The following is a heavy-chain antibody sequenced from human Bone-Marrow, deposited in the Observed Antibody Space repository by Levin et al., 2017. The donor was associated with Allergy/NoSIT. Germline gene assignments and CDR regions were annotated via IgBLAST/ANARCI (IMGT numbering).Heavy chain of an antibody. CDR1: GYTFTDYY. CDR2: INPNSGGT. D-gene: IGHD3-22*01. J-gene: IGHJ3*02. CDR3: ARDPDYYDRAFDI. Sequence: GESLKISCKASGYTFTDYYMNWVRQAPGQGLEWMGWINPNSGGTNYAQKFQGRVTMTRDTSISTAYMELIGLRSDDTAVYYCARDPDYYDRAFDIWGQGTMVTVSS. V-gene: IGHV1-2*02.